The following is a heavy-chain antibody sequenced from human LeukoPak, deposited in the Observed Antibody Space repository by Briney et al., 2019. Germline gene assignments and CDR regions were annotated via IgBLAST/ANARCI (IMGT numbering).Heavy chain of an antibody. Sequence: GGSLRLSCAASGFTVSNNYVSWVRQAPGKGLEWASLIYSGGSTYYADSVQGRFIISRDNSKNTVYLQLNSLRAEDTAVYYCARAGAYSSSSRWGQGTLVTVSS. D-gene: IGHD6-6*01. V-gene: IGHV3-66*01. CDR2: IYSGGST. CDR1: GFTVSNNY. J-gene: IGHJ4*02. CDR3: ARAGAYSSSSR.